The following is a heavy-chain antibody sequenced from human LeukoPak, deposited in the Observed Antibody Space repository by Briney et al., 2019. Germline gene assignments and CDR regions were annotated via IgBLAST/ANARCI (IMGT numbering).Heavy chain of an antibody. CDR2: IYSGGST. Sequence: GGSLRLSCAASGFTVSSNYMSWVRQAPGKGLEWVSVIYSGGSTYYADSVKGRFTISRDNSKNTLYLQMNSLRAEDTAVYYCARDYRVGSGQDYYYYGMDVWGQGTTVTVSS. CDR1: GFTVSSNY. J-gene: IGHJ6*02. CDR3: ARDYRVGSGQDYYYYGMDV. D-gene: IGHD3-10*01. V-gene: IGHV3-53*01.